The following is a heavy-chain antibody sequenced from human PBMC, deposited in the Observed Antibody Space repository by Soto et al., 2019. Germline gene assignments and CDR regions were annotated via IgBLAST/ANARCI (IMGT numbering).Heavy chain of an antibody. J-gene: IGHJ5*02. D-gene: IGHD5-12*01. CDR1: GGTFSSYA. CDR2: IIPIFGTA. Sequence: SVKVSCKASGGTFSSYAISWVRQAPGQGLEWMGGIIPIFGTANYAQNFQGRVTITADKSTNTAYMELSSLRSEDTAVYYCARDLADGYNSAGWFDPWGQGTLVTVSS. V-gene: IGHV1-69*06. CDR3: ARDLADGYNSAGWFDP.